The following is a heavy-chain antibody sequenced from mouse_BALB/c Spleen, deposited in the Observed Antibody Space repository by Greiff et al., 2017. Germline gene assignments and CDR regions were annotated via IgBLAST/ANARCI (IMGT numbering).Heavy chain of an antibody. CDR1: GYTFTSYW. CDR3: TRGLTLYAMDY. Sequence: VQLQQPGAELVRPGASVKLSCKASGYTFTSYWINWVKQRPGQGLEWIGNIYPSDSYTNYNQKFKDKATLTVDKSSSTAYMQLSSPTSEDSAVYYCTRGLTLYAMDYWGQGTSVTVSS. J-gene: IGHJ4*01. V-gene: IGHV1-69*02. D-gene: IGHD2-2*01. CDR2: IYPSDSYT.